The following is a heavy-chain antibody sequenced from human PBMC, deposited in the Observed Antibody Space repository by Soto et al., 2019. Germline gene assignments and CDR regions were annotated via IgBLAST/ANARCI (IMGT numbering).Heavy chain of an antibody. J-gene: IGHJ6*02. CDR2: IYHSGST. V-gene: IGHV4-4*02. CDR3: ARYSSSYYYYYGMDV. D-gene: IGHD6-6*01. CDR1: GGSISSSNW. Sequence: SETLSLTCAVSGGSISSSNWWSWVRQPPGKGLEWIGEIYHSGSTNYNPSLKSRVTISVDKSKNQFSLKLSSVTAADTAVYYCARYSSSYYYYYGMDVWGQGTTVTVSS.